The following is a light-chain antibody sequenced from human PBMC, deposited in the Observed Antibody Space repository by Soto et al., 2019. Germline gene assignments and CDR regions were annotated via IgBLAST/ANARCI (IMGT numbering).Light chain of an antibody. J-gene: IGKJ4*01. V-gene: IGKV3-15*01. CDR2: GAS. Sequence: TQSPTTLSVSPGERVTLSCRASQSVGTNLAWYQQKPGQAPRLLIYGASTRASGVPATFSGSGSGTDFTLTISSLQSEDFAVYYCQQFNVWPLTFGGGTKVDIK. CDR3: QQFNVWPLT. CDR1: QSVGTN.